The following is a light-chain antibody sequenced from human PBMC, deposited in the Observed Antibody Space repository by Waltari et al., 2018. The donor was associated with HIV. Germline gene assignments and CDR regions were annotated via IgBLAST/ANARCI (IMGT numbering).Light chain of an antibody. Sequence: QSVLTQPPSVSGAPGQRVTISCTRSSSNIGAGYYVHWYQQLTGTTPTPLIYGNTYRPSRVPDRFSGSKSGTSPSLAITGLQAEDEADYYCQSYDSSLTGSVFGGGTKLTVL. CDR1: SSNIGAGYY. V-gene: IGLV1-40*01. J-gene: IGLJ2*01. CDR2: GNT. CDR3: QSYDSSLTGSV.